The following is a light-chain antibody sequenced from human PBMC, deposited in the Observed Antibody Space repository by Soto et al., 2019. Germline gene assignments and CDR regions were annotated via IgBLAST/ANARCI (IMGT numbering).Light chain of an antibody. V-gene: IGKV3-15*01. CDR2: GAS. CDR1: QSVSSN. CDR3: QQYNNWPSLT. J-gene: IGKJ4*01. Sequence: EIVMTQSPATLSVSPGERATLSCRASQSVSSNLAWYQQKPGQAPRLLIYGASTMATGIPARFSGSGSGTEFTLTLSSLQSEDFAVYYCQQYNNWPSLTFGGGTKVEIK.